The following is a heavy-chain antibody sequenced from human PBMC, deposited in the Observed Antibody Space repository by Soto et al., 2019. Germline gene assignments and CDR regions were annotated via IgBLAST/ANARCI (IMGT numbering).Heavy chain of an antibody. CDR2: IYYTGST. V-gene: IGHV4-59*12. CDR1: GGSISSYY. D-gene: IGHD3-10*01. J-gene: IGHJ4*02. Sequence: SETLSLTCTVSGGSISSYYWSWIRQPPGKGLEWIGYIYYTGSTNYNPSLKSRVTISVDTSKNQFSLKLTSVTAADTAVYYCAKPPHYNRHDYCGQGTLVTVSS. CDR3: AKPPHYNRHDY.